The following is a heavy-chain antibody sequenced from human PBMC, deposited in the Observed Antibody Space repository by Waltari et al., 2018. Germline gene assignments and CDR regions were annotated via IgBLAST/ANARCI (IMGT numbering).Heavy chain of an antibody. J-gene: IGHJ4*02. CDR3: ANVPVLYYDRWSGYFDY. V-gene: IGHV3-23*01. CDR1: GFTFSSYA. D-gene: IGHD3-3*01. Sequence: EVQLLESGGGLVQPGGSLRLSCAASGFTFSSYAMSWVRQAPGKGLEWVSASSGSGGGTDYADSVKGRCTISRDNSKNTLYLQMNSLRAEDTAVSYCANVPVLYYDRWSGYFDYWGQGTRVTVSS. CDR2: SSGSGGGT.